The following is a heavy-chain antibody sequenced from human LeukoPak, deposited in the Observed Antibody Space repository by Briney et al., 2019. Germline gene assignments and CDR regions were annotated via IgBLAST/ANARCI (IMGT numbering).Heavy chain of an antibody. CDR1: GFTFSSYS. J-gene: IGHJ6*02. V-gene: IGHV3-33*08. D-gene: IGHD3-3*01. CDR3: AVLRFLEWLSPIGGHYGMDV. Sequence: GGSLRLSCAASGFTFSSYSMNWVRQAPGKGLEWVAVIWYDGSNKYYADSVKGRFTISRDNSKNTLYLQMNSLRAEDTAVYYCAVLRFLEWLSPIGGHYGMDVWGQGTTVTVSS. CDR2: IWYDGSNK.